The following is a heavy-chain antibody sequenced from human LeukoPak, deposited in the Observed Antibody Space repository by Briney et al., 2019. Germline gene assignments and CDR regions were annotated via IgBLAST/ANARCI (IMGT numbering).Heavy chain of an antibody. CDR2: IYSGGST. CDR3: AGEMATTYTEYYFDY. D-gene: IGHD5-24*01. J-gene: IGHJ4*02. CDR1: GFSVSSNY. Sequence: GGSLRLSCAASGFSVSSNYMSWVRQAPGKGLEWVSVIYSGGSTYYADSVKGRFTISRDKSKNTLYLQMNSLRAEDTAVYYCAGEMATTYTEYYFDYWGQGTLVTVSS. V-gene: IGHV3-66*02.